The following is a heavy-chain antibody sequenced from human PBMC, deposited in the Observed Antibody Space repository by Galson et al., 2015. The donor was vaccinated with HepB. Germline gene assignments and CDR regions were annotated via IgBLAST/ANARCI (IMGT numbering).Heavy chain of an antibody. J-gene: IGHJ4*02. CDR1: GYTFTGYY. CDR3: AREGSYGDYYYFDY. D-gene: IGHD4-17*01. Sequence: SVKVSCKASGYTFTGYYMHWVRQAPGQGLEWMGWINPNSGGTNYAQKFQGRVTMTRDTSISTAYMELSRLRSDDTAVYYCAREGSYGDYYYFDYWGQGTLVTVSS. CDR2: INPNSGGT. V-gene: IGHV1-2*02.